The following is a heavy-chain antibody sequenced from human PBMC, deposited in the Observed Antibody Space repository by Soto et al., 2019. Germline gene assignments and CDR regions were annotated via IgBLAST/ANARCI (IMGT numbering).Heavy chain of an antibody. CDR2: ISGSGGST. V-gene: IGHV3-23*01. CDR3: AKDVSCDYGSCDYFDY. J-gene: IGHJ4*02. CDR1: GFTFSSYA. D-gene: IGHD4-17*01. Sequence: GAQRLACSASGFTFSSYAMSRVRQAPGKGLEWVSAISGSGGSTYYADSVKGRFTISRDNSKNTLYLQMNSLRAEDTAVYYCAKDVSCDYGSCDYFDYWGQGTLVTVYS.